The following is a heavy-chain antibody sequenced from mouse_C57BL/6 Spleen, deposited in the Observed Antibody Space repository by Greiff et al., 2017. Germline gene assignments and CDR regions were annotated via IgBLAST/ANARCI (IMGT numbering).Heavy chain of an antibody. J-gene: IGHJ2*01. V-gene: IGHV1-9*01. Sequence: LMESGAELMKPGASVKLSCKATGYTFPGSWLAWVKQRPGHGLEWIGEILPGRGSTNYNEKCKGKATFTADTSSNTAYMQLSSLTTEDSAIYYCARRTGGNFDYGGQGATLTVSS. D-gene: IGHD4-1*01. CDR3: ARRTGGNFDY. CDR1: GYTFPGSW. CDR2: ILPGRGST.